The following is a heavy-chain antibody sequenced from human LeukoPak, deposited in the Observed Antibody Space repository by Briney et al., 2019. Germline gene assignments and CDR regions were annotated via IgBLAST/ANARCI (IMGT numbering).Heavy chain of an antibody. CDR3: AELGITMIGGV. Sequence: GGSLRLSCAASGFTFSSYGMHWVRQAPGKGLEWVSFISYDGSNKYYADSVKGRFTISRDNAKNSLYLQMNSLRAEDTAVYYCAELGITMIGGVWGKGTTVTISS. J-gene: IGHJ6*04. CDR2: ISYDGSNK. D-gene: IGHD3-10*02. CDR1: GFTFSSYG. V-gene: IGHV3-30*18.